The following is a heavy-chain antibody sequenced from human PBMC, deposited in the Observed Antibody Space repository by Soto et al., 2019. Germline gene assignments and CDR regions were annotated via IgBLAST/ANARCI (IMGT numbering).Heavy chain of an antibody. D-gene: IGHD3-22*01. CDR3: ARTSYDSSGTAADP. Sequence: QVQLQESGPGLVKPSQTLSLTCTVSGGSISSGGYYWSWIRQHPGKGLGWIGYIYYSVSTYYNPSLKSRVTISVDTSKNQFSLKLSSVTAADTAVYYCARTSYDSSGTAADPWGQGTLVTVSS. V-gene: IGHV4-31*03. CDR2: IYYSVST. CDR1: GGSISSGGYY. J-gene: IGHJ5*02.